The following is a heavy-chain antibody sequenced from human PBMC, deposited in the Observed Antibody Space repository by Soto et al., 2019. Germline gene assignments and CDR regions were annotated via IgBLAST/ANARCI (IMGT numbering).Heavy chain of an antibody. Sequence: SETLSLTCTVSGGSISSSSYYWGWIRQPPGKGLEWIGSIYYSGSTYYNPSLKSRVTISVDTSKNQFSLKLSSVTAADTAVYYCAWFEYCGILTGYYYYRAYIDYWGEGTLVTVGS. D-gene: IGHD3-9*01. V-gene: IGHV4-39*01. CDR3: AWFEYCGILTGYYYYRAYIDY. CDR1: GGSISSSSYY. CDR2: IYYSGST. J-gene: IGHJ4*02.